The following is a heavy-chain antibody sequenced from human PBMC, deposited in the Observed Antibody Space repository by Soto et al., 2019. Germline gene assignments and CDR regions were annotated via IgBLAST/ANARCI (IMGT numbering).Heavy chain of an antibody. D-gene: IGHD3-9*01. V-gene: IGHV1-18*01. CDR1: GYTFTSYR. Sequence: SVKVSCKASGYTFTSYRISWVRQAPGQGLEWMGWISAYNGNTNYAQKLQGRVTMTTDTSTSTAYMELRSLRSDDTAVYYCARGSRYDILTGYFSYWGQGTLVTVSS. CDR2: ISAYNGNT. CDR3: ARGSRYDILTGYFSY. J-gene: IGHJ4*02.